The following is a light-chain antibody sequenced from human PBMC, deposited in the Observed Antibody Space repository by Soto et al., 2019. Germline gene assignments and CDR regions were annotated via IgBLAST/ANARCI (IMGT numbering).Light chain of an antibody. V-gene: IGKV1-5*03. J-gene: IGKJ1*01. CDR1: QSISSW. CDR3: QQYNNYPWT. CDR2: RAS. Sequence: DIQMTQSPSTLSASVGDRVTITCRASQSISSWLAWYQQKPGKAPKLLIYRASSLASGVPSRFSGSGSGTVTPPTISSLPQDDSVSYYHQQYNNYPWTFGQGTKVEIK.